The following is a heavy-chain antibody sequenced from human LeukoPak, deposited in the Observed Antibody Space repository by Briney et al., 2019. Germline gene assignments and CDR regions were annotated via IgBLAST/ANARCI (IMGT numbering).Heavy chain of an antibody. D-gene: IGHD3-22*01. CDR3: ARDLIGSSGYYYVGPNNAFDI. V-gene: IGHV1-2*02. J-gene: IGHJ3*02. Sequence: GASVKVSCKASGYTFTGYYMHWVRQAPGQGLEWMGSSNPNSGGTNYAQKFQGRVTMTRDTSISTAYMELSRLRSDDTAVYYCARDLIGSSGYYYVGPNNAFDIWGQGTMVTVSS. CDR2: SNPNSGGT. CDR1: GYTFTGYY.